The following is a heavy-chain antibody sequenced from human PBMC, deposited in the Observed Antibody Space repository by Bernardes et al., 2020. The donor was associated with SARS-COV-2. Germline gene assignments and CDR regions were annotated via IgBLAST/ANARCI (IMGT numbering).Heavy chain of an antibody. V-gene: IGHV3-74*01. Sequence: GRSLRPSFAASGFTFPSYWMHWVRKAPGKGLVWVARITSDGSNTLYADAVKGRFTNSRDSSKNTVYLQMDSLRGEDTAGYCCARKTGHDYGMEVWGQGTTVTVSS. CDR3: ARKTGHDYGMEV. CDR1: GFTFPSYW. J-gene: IGHJ6*02. D-gene: IGHD3-10*01. CDR2: ITSDGSNT.